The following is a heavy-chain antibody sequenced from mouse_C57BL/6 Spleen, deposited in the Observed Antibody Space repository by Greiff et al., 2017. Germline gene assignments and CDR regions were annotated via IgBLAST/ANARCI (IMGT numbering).Heavy chain of an antibody. Sequence: AELVKPGASVPISCKASGYAFSSYWMNWVKQRPGKGLEWIGQIYPGDGDTNYNGKFKGKATLTADKSSSTAYMQLSSLTSEDSAVYFCARDYYGSSPAMDYWGQGTSVTVSS. J-gene: IGHJ4*01. V-gene: IGHV1-80*01. CDR1: GYAFSSYW. D-gene: IGHD1-1*01. CDR2: IYPGDGDT. CDR3: ARDYYGSSPAMDY.